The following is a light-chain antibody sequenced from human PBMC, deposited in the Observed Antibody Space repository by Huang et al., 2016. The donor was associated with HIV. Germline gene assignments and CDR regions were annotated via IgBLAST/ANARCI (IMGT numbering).Light chain of an antibody. CDR2: GAS. J-gene: IGKJ2*01. CDR1: QSVSSN. V-gene: IGKV3-15*01. Sequence: EIVMTQSPVTLSVSPGESATLSCRASQSVSSNVTWYQQKPGQAPRLLIYGASTRATGIPARFSGSGSGTEFTLTISNLQSEDFAVYYCQQSHDWPPYTFGQGTKLEIK. CDR3: QQSHDWPPYT.